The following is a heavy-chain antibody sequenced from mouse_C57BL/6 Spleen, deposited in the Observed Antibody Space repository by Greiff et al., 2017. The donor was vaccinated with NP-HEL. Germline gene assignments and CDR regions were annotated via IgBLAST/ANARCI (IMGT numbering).Heavy chain of an antibody. Sequence: VQLQQSGPELVKPGASVKISCKASGYAFSSSWMNWVQQRPGRGLGWIGRIYPGDGVTNYTGKFKGKATLTADKSSTTAYMQLSSLTSEYCAVYFCARREYDYYVYYYAMDYWGQGTSVTVSS. CDR3: ARREYDYYVYYYAMDY. CDR1: GYAFSSSW. CDR2: IYPGDGVT. J-gene: IGHJ4*01. V-gene: IGHV1-82*01. D-gene: IGHD1-1*01.